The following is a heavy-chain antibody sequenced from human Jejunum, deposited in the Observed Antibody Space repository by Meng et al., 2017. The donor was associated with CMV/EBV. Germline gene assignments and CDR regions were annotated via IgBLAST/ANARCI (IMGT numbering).Heavy chain of an antibody. Sequence: FTFSSYGMHWVRQAPGKGLEGVAFIRHDGTTKYHADSVKGRFTISRDNSKNTLYLQMDNLRVEDTAVYYCAKDKVLVSPYYYGMDVWGQGTTVTVSS. CDR2: IRHDGTTK. V-gene: IGHV3-30*02. D-gene: IGHD2-2*01. CDR3: AKDKVLVSPYYYGMDV. J-gene: IGHJ6*02. CDR1: FTFSSYG.